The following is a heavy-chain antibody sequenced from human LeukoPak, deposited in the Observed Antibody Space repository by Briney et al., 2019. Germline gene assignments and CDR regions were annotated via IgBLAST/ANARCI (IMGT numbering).Heavy chain of an antibody. V-gene: IGHV3-21*01. CDR3: ARDPLTGSSFDY. CDR2: ISSSSSYI. J-gene: IGHJ4*02. D-gene: IGHD7-27*01. CDR1: GFTFSSYS. Sequence: GGSLRLSCAASGFTFSSYSMNWVRQAPGKGLEWVSSISSSSSYICYADSVKGRFTISRDNAKNSLYLQMNSLRAEDTAVYYCARDPLTGSSFDYWGQGTLVTVSS.